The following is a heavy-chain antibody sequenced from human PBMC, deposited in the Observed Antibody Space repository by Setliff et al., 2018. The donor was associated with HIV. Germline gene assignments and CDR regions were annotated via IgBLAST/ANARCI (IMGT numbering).Heavy chain of an antibody. V-gene: IGHV4-4*09. Sequence: PSETLSLTCTVSGGSITSYYWNWIRQSPGKGLEWIGYIHASGKTNYNPSLKSRVTISLDTSKMQFSLHLTSVTAADTAVYYCATLDPSGGNFLAYWGQGTLVTVSS. D-gene: IGHD2-21*02. CDR3: ATLDPSGGNFLAY. CDR1: GGSITSYY. CDR2: IHASGKT. J-gene: IGHJ4*02.